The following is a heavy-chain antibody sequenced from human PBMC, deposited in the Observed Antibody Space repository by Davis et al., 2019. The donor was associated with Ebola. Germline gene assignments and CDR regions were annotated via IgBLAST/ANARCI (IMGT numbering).Heavy chain of an antibody. D-gene: IGHD2-2*01. V-gene: IGHV1-18*01. J-gene: IGHJ4*02. CDR3: VRGEDYCTSASCYDY. CDR1: GYTFTSYG. CDR2: ISAYNGNT. Sequence: ASVKVSCKASGYTFTSYGISWVRQAPGQGLEWMGWISAYNGNTNYAQKLQGRVTMTTDTSTSTAYMELSSLRSEDTAIYFCVRGEDYCTSASCYDYWGQGSLVTVSS.